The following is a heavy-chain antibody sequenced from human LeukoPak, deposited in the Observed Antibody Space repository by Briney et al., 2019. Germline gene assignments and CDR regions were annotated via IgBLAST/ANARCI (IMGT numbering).Heavy chain of an antibody. CDR2: IRSKAYGGAT. CDR3: TRDLYDFWSGYLLDY. J-gene: IGHJ4*02. D-gene: IGHD3-3*01. Sequence: RSLRPSCPPSGFTFGDYAMSWVRHAPGKGPDRVAFIRSKAYGGATEYAASVKGRFTISRDDSKSIAYLQMNSLKTEDTAVYYCTRDLYDFWSGYLLDYWGQGTLVTVSS. V-gene: IGHV3-49*04. CDR1: GFTFGDYA.